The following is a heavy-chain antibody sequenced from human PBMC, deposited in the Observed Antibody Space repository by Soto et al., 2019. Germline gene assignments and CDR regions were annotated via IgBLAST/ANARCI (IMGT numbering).Heavy chain of an antibody. V-gene: IGHV1-69*02. Sequence: QVQLVQSGAEVKKPGSSVKVSCKASGDTFSRHTISWVRQAPGQRLEWMGRIIPILGIANYAQKVQGRVTITADEATSTGYMDLSSLRSEDTVVYDGARVAEMGTVSKGYYYYMDVWGKGTTVTVSS. CDR1: GDTFSRHT. CDR3: ARVAEMGTVSKGYYYYMDV. D-gene: IGHD4-17*01. J-gene: IGHJ6*03. CDR2: IIPILGIA.